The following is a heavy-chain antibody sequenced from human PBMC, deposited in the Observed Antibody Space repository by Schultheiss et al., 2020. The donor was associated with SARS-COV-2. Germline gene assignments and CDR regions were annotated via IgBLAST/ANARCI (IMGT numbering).Heavy chain of an antibody. J-gene: IGHJ6*03. CDR3: ARVREDPYYYHYMDV. D-gene: IGHD1-26*01. V-gene: IGHV4-39*01. Sequence: SETLSLTCTVSGASISSGPDYWGWIRQSPGKGLEWIGNIHHGGRTYFNPSLRSRVTISADTSENRFSLNLNSVTAADTAVYYCARVREDPYYYHYMDVWGKGTTVTVSS. CDR2: IHHGGRT. CDR1: GASISSGPDY.